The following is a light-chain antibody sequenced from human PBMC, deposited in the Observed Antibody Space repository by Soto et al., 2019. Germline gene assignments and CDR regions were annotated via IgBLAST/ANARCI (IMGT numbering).Light chain of an antibody. Sequence: QSALTQPPSASGSPGQSVAISCTGTNSDIGNYNFVSWYQQHPGKAPKLMIYEVNKRPSGVPERFSGSKSGNTASLTVSGLQPEDEADYYCSSYAGSNNLLFGGGTKVTVL. CDR3: SSYAGSNNLL. CDR1: NSDIGNYNF. CDR2: EVN. V-gene: IGLV2-8*01. J-gene: IGLJ2*01.